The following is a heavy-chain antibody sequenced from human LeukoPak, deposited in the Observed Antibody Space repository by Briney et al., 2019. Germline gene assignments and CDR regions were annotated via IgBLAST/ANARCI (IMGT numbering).Heavy chain of an antibody. V-gene: IGHV3-23*01. J-gene: IGHJ4*02. CDR2: VSGSGGST. CDR1: GFTFSSYA. Sequence: GGTLRLSCAASGFTFSSYAMSWVRQAPGTGLEWVSAVSGSGGSTYYADSVKGRFPISRDNSKNTLYLQMNSLRAEDTAVYYCVWFGEFFDYWGQGTLVTVSS. D-gene: IGHD3-10*01. CDR3: VWFGEFFDY.